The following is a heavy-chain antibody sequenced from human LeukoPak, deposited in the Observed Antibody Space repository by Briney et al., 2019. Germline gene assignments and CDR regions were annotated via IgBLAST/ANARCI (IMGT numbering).Heavy chain of an antibody. J-gene: IGHJ4*02. V-gene: IGHV3-11*05. D-gene: IGHD1-14*01. Sequence: GSLRLSCAASRFTFSDYYMTWIRQAPGKGLEWVSDISSSSRNTKYADSVKGRFTISRDNAKNSLYLQMNSLGAEDTAVYYWARVLYGNNRVQDYWGQGTLVTVSS. CDR3: ARVLYGNNRVQDY. CDR1: RFTFSDYY. CDR2: ISSSSRNT.